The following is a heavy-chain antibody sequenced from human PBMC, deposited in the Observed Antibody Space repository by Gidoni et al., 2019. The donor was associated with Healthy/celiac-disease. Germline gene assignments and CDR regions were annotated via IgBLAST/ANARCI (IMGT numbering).Heavy chain of an antibody. Sequence: QVQLVQSGAEVKKPGSSVKVSCKASGGTFSSYAISWVRQAPGQGLEWMGGIIPIFGTANYAQKFQGRVTITADESTSTAYMELSSLRSEDTAVYYCARDLTAIGGRYPPYGMDVWGQGTTVTVSS. D-gene: IGHD3-3*01. J-gene: IGHJ6*02. CDR3: ARDLTAIGGRYPPYGMDV. V-gene: IGHV1-69*01. CDR1: GGTFSSYA. CDR2: IIPIFGTA.